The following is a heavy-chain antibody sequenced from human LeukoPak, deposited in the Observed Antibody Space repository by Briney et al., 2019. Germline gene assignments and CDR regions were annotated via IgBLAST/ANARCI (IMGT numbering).Heavy chain of an antibody. CDR2: MNPNSGNT. D-gene: IGHD3-10*01. V-gene: IGHV1-8*03. J-gene: IGHJ6*03. Sequence: ASVKVSCKASGYTFTSYDINWVRQATGQGLEWMGWMNPNSGNTGYAQKFQGRVTITRNTSISTAHMELSSLRSEDTAVYYCARGDYGSRGDYYYYYMDVWGKGTTVTVSS. CDR3: ARGDYGSRGDYYYYYMDV. CDR1: GYTFTSYD.